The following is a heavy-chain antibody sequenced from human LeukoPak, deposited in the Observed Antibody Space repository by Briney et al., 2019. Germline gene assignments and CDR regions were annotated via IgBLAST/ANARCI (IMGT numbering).Heavy chain of an antibody. V-gene: IGHV4-39*07. D-gene: IGHD3-22*01. Sequence: PSETLSLTCTVSGGSISSSSYYWGWIRQPPGKGLEWIGSIYYSGSTYYNPSLKSRVTISVDTSKNQFSLKLSSVTAADTAVYYCATSSSGYYYVGYWGQGTLVTVSS. CDR2: IYYSGST. CDR3: ATSSSGYYYVGY. CDR1: GGSISSSSYY. J-gene: IGHJ4*02.